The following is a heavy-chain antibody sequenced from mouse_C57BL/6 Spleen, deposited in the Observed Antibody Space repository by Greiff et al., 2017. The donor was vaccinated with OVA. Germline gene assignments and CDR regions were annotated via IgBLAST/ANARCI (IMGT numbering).Heavy chain of an antibody. D-gene: IGHD6-1*01. J-gene: IGHJ4*01. Sequence: EVKLMESGPALVKPSQTVSLTCTVTGYSITNGNHWWYWIRQVSGSKLEWIGYISSSGRTDSNPSLKSRISITRDTSKNQLFLQLNSVTTEDIATYYGARAASGYYAMDDWGQGTSVTVSS. CDR1: GYSITNGNHW. CDR2: ISSSGRT. CDR3: ARAASGYYAMDD. V-gene: IGHV3-4*01.